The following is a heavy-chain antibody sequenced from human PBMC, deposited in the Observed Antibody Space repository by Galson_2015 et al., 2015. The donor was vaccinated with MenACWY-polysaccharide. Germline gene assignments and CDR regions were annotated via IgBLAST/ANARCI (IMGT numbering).Heavy chain of an antibody. CDR1: GFPFCNAW. CDR2: IKSKCDGGTI. CDR3: ATDPDYEIDY. Sequence: SLRLSCSASGFPFCNAWLSWVRPAPGKGLGWVGRIKSKCDGGTIDYAAPVKGRFTISRDDSKNTLYLQMNSLKADDTAVYYCATDPDYEIDYWGQGTLVTVSS. D-gene: IGHD4-17*01. V-gene: IGHV3-15*01. J-gene: IGHJ4*02.